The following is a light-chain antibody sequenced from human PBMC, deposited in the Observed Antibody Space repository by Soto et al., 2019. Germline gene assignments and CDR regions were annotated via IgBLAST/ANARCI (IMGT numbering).Light chain of an antibody. CDR2: DAS. Sequence: EIVLTQSPATLSLSPGERATLSCRASQSVSSYLAWCQQKPGQAPRLLIYDASNRATGVPARFSGSGSGTDFTLTISSLEPEDFAVYYCQQRNSWPPTFGGGTKVEIK. CDR3: QQRNSWPPT. V-gene: IGKV3-11*01. CDR1: QSVSSY. J-gene: IGKJ4*01.